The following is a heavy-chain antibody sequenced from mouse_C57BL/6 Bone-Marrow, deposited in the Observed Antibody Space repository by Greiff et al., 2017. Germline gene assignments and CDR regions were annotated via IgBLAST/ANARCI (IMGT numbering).Heavy chain of an antibody. Sequence: VQLQQPGAELVKPGASVKLSCKASGYTFTSYWMHWVKQRPGQGLEWIGMIHPNSGSTNYNEKFKSKDTLTVDKSSSTAYMQLSSLTSEDSAVYYCARSGSINYWGQGTTLTVSS. CDR2: IHPNSGST. D-gene: IGHD2-10*02. J-gene: IGHJ2*01. CDR1: GYTFTSYW. CDR3: ARSGSINY. V-gene: IGHV1-64*01.